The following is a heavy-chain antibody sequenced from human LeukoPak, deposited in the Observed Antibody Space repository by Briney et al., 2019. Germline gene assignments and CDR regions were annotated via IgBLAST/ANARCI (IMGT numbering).Heavy chain of an antibody. CDR2: INDRGDHT. CDR1: GFTFSSYA. Sequence: PGGSLRLSCAASGFTFSSYAMTWVGQAPGKGLEWVSAINDRGDHTYYTDSVKGRFTISRDHSKSTLYLQMNSLRAEDTAVYYCAKHNAYDNSGYSYHFDSWGQGTLVTVSS. D-gene: IGHD3-22*01. CDR3: AKHNAYDNSGYSYHFDS. J-gene: IGHJ4*02. V-gene: IGHV3-23*01.